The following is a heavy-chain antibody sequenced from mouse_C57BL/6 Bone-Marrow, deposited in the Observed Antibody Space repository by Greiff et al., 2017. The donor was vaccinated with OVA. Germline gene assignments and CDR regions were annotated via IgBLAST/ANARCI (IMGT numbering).Heavy chain of an antibody. D-gene: IGHD2-2*01. CDR1: GFTFSDYG. J-gene: IGHJ3*01. Sequence: EVMLVESGGGLVKPGGSLKLSCAASGFTFSDYGMHWVRQAPEKGLEWVAYISSGSSTIYYADTVKGRFTISRDNAKNTLFLQMTSLMSEDTAMYYCASGDGYGTYWGQGTLVTVSA. CDR2: ISSGSSTI. CDR3: ASGDGYGTY. V-gene: IGHV5-17*01.